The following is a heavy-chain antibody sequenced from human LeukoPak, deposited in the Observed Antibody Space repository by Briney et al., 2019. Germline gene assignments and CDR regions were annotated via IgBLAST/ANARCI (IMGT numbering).Heavy chain of an antibody. D-gene: IGHD3-16*01. CDR3: ARGRLYDYVWGSYYV. CDR2: MNPNSGNT. V-gene: IGHV1-8*01. J-gene: IGHJ4*02. CDR1: GYTFTSYD. Sequence: ASVKVSCKASGYTFTSYDINWVRQATGQGLEWMGWMNPNSGNTGYAQKFQGRVTMTRNTPISTAYMELSSLRSEDTAVYYCARGRLYDYVWGSYYVWGQGTLVTVSS.